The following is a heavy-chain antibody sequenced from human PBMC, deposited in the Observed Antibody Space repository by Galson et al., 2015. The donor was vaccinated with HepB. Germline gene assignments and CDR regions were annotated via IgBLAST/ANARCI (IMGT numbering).Heavy chain of an antibody. CDR3: GGYTIFGVAPGT. CDR2: ISYDGSNK. J-gene: IGHJ4*02. Sequence: SLRLSCAASGFTFSSYGMHWIRQAPGKGLEWVAVISYDGSNKYYADSVKGRFTISRDNSKNTLYLQMNSLRAEDTAVYYCGGYTIFGVAPGTWGQGTLVTVSS. V-gene: IGHV3-30*03. D-gene: IGHD3-3*01. CDR1: GFTFSSYG.